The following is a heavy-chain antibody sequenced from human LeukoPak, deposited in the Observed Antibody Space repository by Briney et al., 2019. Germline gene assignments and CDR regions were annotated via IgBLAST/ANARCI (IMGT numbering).Heavy chain of an antibody. CDR3: ARQPISTDCSSTTCVSHAFDI. Sequence: AGGSLRLSCAASGFTFSSYSMNWVRQAPGKGLEWVSYISSSSSTIYYADSVKGRFTISRDNAKNSLYLQMNSLRAEDTAVYYCARQPISTDCSSTTCVSHAFDIWDQETMVTVSS. D-gene: IGHD2-2*01. V-gene: IGHV3-48*01. CDR1: GFTFSSYS. CDR2: ISSSSSTI. J-gene: IGHJ3*02.